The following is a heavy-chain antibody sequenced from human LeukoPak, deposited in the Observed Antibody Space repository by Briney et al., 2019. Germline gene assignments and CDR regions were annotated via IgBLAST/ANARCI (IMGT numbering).Heavy chain of an antibody. Sequence: ASVKVSCKASGYTFTNYGVNWVRRAPVQGLEWMGWISTYNGNANYAQSLQGRITMTTDTSTSTAYMELRSLRSDDTAAYYCPREFYSSGWYVFDYWGQGTLVTVSS. D-gene: IGHD6-19*01. CDR1: GYTFTNYG. CDR3: PREFYSSGWYVFDY. J-gene: IGHJ4*02. V-gene: IGHV1-18*01. CDR2: ISTYNGNA.